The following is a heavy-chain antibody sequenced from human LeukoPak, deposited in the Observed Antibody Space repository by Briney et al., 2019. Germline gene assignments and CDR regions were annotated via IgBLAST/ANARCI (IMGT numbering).Heavy chain of an antibody. D-gene: IGHD3-16*01. CDR1: GGSISSYY. CDR2: IYYSGST. Sequence: KPSETLSLTCTGSGGSISSYYWSWLRQPPGKGLEWFGYIYYSGSTNYNPSLKSRVTISVDTSKNQFSLKLSSVTAADTAVYYCARDAVMWGFDPWGQGTLVTVSS. J-gene: IGHJ5*02. CDR3: ARDAVMWGFDP. V-gene: IGHV4-59*01.